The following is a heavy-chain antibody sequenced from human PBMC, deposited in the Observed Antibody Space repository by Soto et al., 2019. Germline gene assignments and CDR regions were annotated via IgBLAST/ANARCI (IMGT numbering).Heavy chain of an antibody. Sequence: GASVKVSCKASGYTFTSYYMHWVRQAPGQGLEWMGIINPSGGSTSYAQKFQGRVTMTRDTSTSTVYMELSSLRSEDTAVYYCARDDGMAHSSSSRDDYWGQGTLVTSPQ. CDR3: ARDDGMAHSSSSRDDY. CDR1: GYTFTSYY. D-gene: IGHD6-6*01. CDR2: INPSGGST. J-gene: IGHJ4*02. V-gene: IGHV1-46*01.